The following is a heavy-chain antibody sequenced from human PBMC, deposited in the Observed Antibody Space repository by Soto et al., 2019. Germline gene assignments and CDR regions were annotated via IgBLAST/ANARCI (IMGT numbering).Heavy chain of an antibody. D-gene: IGHD3-16*01. CDR2: ISCSSSTV. CDR3: ARDAVIGVGDYFDY. V-gene: IGHV3-48*01. J-gene: IGHJ4*02. CDR1: GFTFTSYS. Sequence: GTLRLSCAASGFTFTSYSMNWVRQAPGEALKWVSNISCSSSTVYYADAVKGRFTISRDNAKNSLYLQMNSLRAEDTAVCYCARDAVIGVGDYFDYWCRGPLVTVS.